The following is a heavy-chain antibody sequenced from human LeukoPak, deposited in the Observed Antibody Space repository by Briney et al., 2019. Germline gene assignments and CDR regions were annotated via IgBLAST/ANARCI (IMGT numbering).Heavy chain of an antibody. CDR3: AKGYNHAYEY. Sequence: GGSLRLSCAASGFTVSSSYMSWVRQAPGKGLEWVSLISSGGSTYYADSVKGRFTISRDNSKNTLYLQMNSLRPEDTAVYYCAKGYNHAYEYWGQGTLVTVSS. D-gene: IGHD5-18*01. CDR1: GFTVSSSY. V-gene: IGHV3-53*01. J-gene: IGHJ4*02. CDR2: ISSGGST.